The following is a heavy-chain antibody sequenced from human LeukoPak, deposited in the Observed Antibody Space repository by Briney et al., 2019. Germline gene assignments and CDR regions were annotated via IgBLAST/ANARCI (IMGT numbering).Heavy chain of an antibody. Sequence: PGGSLRLSCAASGFTFRSDWMSWVRQSPEKGLEWAANINPDGSATYYVDSVKGRFIISRDNSKNTLYLQMNNLRAEDTAIYYCAREMYSGMYNDAFDIWGQGTKVTVSS. J-gene: IGHJ3*02. CDR1: GFTFRSDW. D-gene: IGHD1-26*01. V-gene: IGHV3-7*03. CDR2: INPDGSAT. CDR3: AREMYSGMYNDAFDI.